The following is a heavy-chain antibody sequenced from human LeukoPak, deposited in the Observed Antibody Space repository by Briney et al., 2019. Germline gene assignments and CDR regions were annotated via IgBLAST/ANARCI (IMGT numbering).Heavy chain of an antibody. D-gene: IGHD3-10*01. Sequence: GGSLRLSCAASGFTFSTYGMTWVRQAPGRGLEWVSAISGSAARTFYADSVKGRFTISRDNSKNTLSLQMNSPRAEDTAVYYCAKRGPGSPESGKYYFDYWGQGTLVTVSS. CDR3: AKRGPGSPESGKYYFDY. CDR2: ISGSAART. V-gene: IGHV3-23*01. CDR1: GFTFSTYG. J-gene: IGHJ4*02.